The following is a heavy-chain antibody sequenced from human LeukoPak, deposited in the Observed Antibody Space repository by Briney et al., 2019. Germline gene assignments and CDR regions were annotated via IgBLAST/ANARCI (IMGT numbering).Heavy chain of an antibody. D-gene: IGHD2-2*01. Sequence: SETLSLTCAVYGGSFSGYYWSWIRQPPGKGLEWIGEINHSGSTNYNPSLKSRVTISVDTSKNQFSLKLSSVTAADTAVYYCARAAGSTSPQLDYWGQGTLVTVSS. CDR1: GGSFSGYY. J-gene: IGHJ4*02. CDR2: INHSGST. CDR3: ARAAGSTSPQLDY. V-gene: IGHV4-34*01.